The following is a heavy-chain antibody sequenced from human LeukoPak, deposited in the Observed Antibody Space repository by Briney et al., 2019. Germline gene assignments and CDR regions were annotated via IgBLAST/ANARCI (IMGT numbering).Heavy chain of an antibody. V-gene: IGHV4-39*07. Sequence: SETLSLTCTVSGGSISSSSYYWGWIRQPPGKGLEWIGSIYFSGGTDYNPSLKSRVIISIDTSKTQFSLRLRSVTAADTAVYYCARENDRYGRIDYWGQGTQVTVSS. J-gene: IGHJ4*02. CDR3: ARENDRYGRIDY. CDR1: GGSISSSSYY. CDR2: IYFSGGT. D-gene: IGHD5-18*01.